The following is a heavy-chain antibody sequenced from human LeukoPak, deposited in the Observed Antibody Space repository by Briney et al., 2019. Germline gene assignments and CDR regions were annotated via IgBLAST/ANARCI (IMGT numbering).Heavy chain of an antibody. V-gene: IGHV4-59*01. CDR3: ARSGSGSYYNY. CDR2: IYYSGST. CDR1: GGSISSYY. Sequence: SETLSLTCTVSGGSISSYYWSWIRQPPGKGLEWIGYIYYSGSTNYNPSLKSRVTISVDTSKNQFYLKLSSVTAADTAVYYCARSGSGSYYNYWGQGTLVTVSS. J-gene: IGHJ4*02. D-gene: IGHD3-10*01.